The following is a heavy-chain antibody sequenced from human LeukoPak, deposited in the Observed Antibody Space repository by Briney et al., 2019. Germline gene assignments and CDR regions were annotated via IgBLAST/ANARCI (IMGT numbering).Heavy chain of an antibody. V-gene: IGHV3-53*04. CDR3: ARDLTGIAGFDY. CDR2: IYSGGST. J-gene: IGHJ4*02. D-gene: IGHD6-13*01. Sequence: GGSLRLSCAASGFPFNTYAMSWVRQAPGKGLEWVSVIYSGGSTYYADSVKGRFTISRHNSKNTLYLQMNSLRAEDTAVYYCARDLTGIAGFDYWGQGTLVTVSS. CDR1: GFPFNTYA.